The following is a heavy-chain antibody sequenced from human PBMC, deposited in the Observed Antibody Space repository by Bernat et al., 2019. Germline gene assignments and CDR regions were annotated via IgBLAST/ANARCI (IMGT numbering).Heavy chain of an antibody. CDR2: IWYDGSNK. J-gene: IGHJ3*02. CDR3: ARDSGSYFGDAFDI. D-gene: IGHD1-26*01. V-gene: IGHV3-33*01. Sequence: MQLVESGGGLVQPGGSLRLSCAASGFTFSSYGMHWVRQAPGKGLEWVAVIWYDGSNKYYADSVKGRFTISRDNSKNTLYLQMNSLRAEDTAVYYCARDSGSYFGDAFDIWGQGTMVTVSS. CDR1: GFTFSSYG.